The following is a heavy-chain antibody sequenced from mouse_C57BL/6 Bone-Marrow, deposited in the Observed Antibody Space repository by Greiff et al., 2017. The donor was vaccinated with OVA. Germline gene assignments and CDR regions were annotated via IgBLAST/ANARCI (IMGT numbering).Heavy chain of an antibody. CDR1: GFTFSSYT. CDR3: ARGLRLLDY. V-gene: IGHV5-9*01. J-gene: IGHJ2*01. Sequence: EVQGVESGGGLVKPGGSLKLSCAASGFTFSSYTMSWVRQTPEKRLEWVATISGGGGNTYYPDSVKGRFTISRDNAKNTLYLQKSSLRSEDTALDYCARGLRLLDYWGQGTTLTVSS. CDR2: ISGGGGNT. D-gene: IGHD3-2*02.